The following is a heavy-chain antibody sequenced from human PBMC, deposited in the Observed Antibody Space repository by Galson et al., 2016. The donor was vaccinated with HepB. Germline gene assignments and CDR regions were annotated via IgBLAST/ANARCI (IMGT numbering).Heavy chain of an antibody. D-gene: IGHD2-15*01. CDR1: GGAFSIHA. J-gene: IGHJ5*02. CDR2: IIPILDTI. V-gene: IGHV1-69*10. CDR3: ARGCCVGGSCFADHSWFRNWFDP. Sequence: SVKVSCKASGGAFSIHAMSWVRQAPGQGLEWMGGIIPILDTINHAQKFQGRITITADKSTNTTYLELNSLTSEDTAVYYCARGCCVGGSCFADHSWFRNWFDPWGPGTRVTVSS.